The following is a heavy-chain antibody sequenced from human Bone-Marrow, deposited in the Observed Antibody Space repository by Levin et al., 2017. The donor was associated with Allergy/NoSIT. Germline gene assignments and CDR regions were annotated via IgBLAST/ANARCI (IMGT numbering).Heavy chain of an antibody. Sequence: GESLKISCAASGFTFSSYWMHWVRQAPGKGLVWVSRINSDGSSTSYADSVKGRFTISRDNAKNTLYLQMNSLRAEDTAVYYCASGWPNWFDPWGQGTLVTVSS. CDR3: ASGWPNWFDP. CDR2: INSDGSST. V-gene: IGHV3-74*01. D-gene: IGHD2-15*01. J-gene: IGHJ5*02. CDR1: GFTFSSYW.